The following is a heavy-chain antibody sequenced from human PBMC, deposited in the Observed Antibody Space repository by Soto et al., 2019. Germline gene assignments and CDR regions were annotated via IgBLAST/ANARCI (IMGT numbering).Heavy chain of an antibody. Sequence: SETLCLTCTVSGGSVSSGSYYWSWIRQPPGKGLEWIGYIYYSGSTNYNPSLKSRVTISVDTSKNQFSLKLSSVTAADTAVYYCARSDYGDYFFYFDYWGQGTLVTVSS. D-gene: IGHD4-17*01. V-gene: IGHV4-61*01. CDR3: ARSDYGDYFFYFDY. CDR1: GGSVSSGSYY. CDR2: IYYSGST. J-gene: IGHJ4*02.